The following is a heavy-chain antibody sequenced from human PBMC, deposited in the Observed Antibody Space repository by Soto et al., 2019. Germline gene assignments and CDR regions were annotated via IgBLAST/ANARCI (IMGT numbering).Heavy chain of an antibody. CDR2: INPSVGST. CDR1: GYTFTSYY. J-gene: IGHJ6*02. Sequence: QVQLVQSGAEVKKPGASVKVSCKASGYTFTSYYMHWVRQTPGQGLELMGIINPSVGSTSYAQKFQGRVTMTRDTSTSTVYMELSSLRSEDTAVYYCARDLQYGMDVWGQGTTVTVSS. D-gene: IGHD4-4*01. CDR3: ARDLQYGMDV. V-gene: IGHV1-46*01.